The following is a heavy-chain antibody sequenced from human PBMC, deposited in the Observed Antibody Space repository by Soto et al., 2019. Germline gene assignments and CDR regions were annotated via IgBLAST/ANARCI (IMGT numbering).Heavy chain of an antibody. D-gene: IGHD3-3*01. CDR1: GSTFSSYA. V-gene: IGHV1-69*13. Sequence: SVKVSCKASGSTFSSYAISCVRQAPGQVLEWMGGIIPIFGTANYAQKFQGRVTITADESTSTAYMELSSLRSEDTAVYYCARVRNIWSGYYGSHYYYYGMDVWGQGTTVTVSS. CDR3: ARVRNIWSGYYGSHYYYYGMDV. CDR2: IIPIFGTA. J-gene: IGHJ6*02.